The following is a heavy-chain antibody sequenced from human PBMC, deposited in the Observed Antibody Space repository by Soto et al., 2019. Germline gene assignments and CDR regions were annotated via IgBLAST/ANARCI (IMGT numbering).Heavy chain of an antibody. J-gene: IGHJ4*02. CDR2: ISYDGSNK. CDR1: GFTFSSYG. V-gene: IGHV3-30*18. CDR3: AKPAVDRALRQLDPSYFDY. D-gene: IGHD6-6*01. Sequence: QVQLVESGGGVVQPGRSLRLSCAASGFTFSSYGMHWVRQAPGKGLEWVAVISYDGSNKYYADSVKGRFTISRDNSKNTLYLQMNSLRAEDTAVYYCAKPAVDRALRQLDPSYFDYWGQGTLVTVSS.